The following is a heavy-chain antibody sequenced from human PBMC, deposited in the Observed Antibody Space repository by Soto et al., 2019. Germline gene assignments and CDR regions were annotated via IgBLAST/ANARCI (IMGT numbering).Heavy chain of an antibody. Sequence: SVKVSCKASGGTFYTYTFSWVRQAPGQGLEWMGSITPIYPTTNYAERFQGRPTITVDGSTHTAYMDLTSLTSEDTAVYYCARDQYGSGSYLYYYYYGMDVWGQGTTVTVSS. J-gene: IGHJ6*02. CDR1: GGTFYTYT. CDR3: ARDQYGSGSYLYYYYYGMDV. CDR2: ITPIYPTT. V-gene: IGHV1-69*13. D-gene: IGHD3-10*01.